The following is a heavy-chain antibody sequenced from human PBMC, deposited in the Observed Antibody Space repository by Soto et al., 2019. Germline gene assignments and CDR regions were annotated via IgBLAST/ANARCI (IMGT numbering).Heavy chain of an antibody. CDR1: GGSFIGYY. CDR2: INHSRIT. D-gene: IGHD4-17*01. V-gene: IGHV4-34*01. Sequence: SETLSLTCTVNGGSFIGYYWSWIRQPPGKGLEKIGEINHSRITQYNPSLKRRLNISVDTSKNQLSLKLCSVSSAYTAVYYCPRGRRPTVTIDYWGQGTLVTVSS. CDR3: PRGRRPTVTIDY. J-gene: IGHJ4*02.